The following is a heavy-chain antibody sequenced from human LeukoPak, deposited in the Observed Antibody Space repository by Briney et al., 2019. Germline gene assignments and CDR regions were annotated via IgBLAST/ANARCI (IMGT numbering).Heavy chain of an antibody. J-gene: IGHJ3*02. CDR2: IYYSGST. Sequence: SETLSLTCTVSGGSISSYYWSWIRQPPGKGLEWIGYIYYSGSTNYSPSLKSRVTISVDTSKNQFSLKLSSVAAADTAVYYCARGRVETCAFDIWGQGTMVTVSS. D-gene: IGHD2-15*01. CDR1: GGSISSYY. CDR3: ARGRVETCAFDI. V-gene: IGHV4-59*01.